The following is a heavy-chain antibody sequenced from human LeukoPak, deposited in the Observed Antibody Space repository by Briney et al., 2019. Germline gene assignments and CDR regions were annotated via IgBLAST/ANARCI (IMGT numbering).Heavy chain of an antibody. CDR1: GDSISRSSYF. V-gene: IGHV4-39*07. J-gene: IGHJ4*02. CDR2: VYSSGST. Sequence: SETLSLTCTVSGDSISRSSYFWAWIRQPPGKGLEWIGSVYSSGSTYYNPSLRSQITISVDTSKNQFSLKLTSVAAADTAMYYCTRDMEYPGAGFDYWGLGIPVTVSS. CDR3: TRDMEYPGAGFDY. D-gene: IGHD3-3*01.